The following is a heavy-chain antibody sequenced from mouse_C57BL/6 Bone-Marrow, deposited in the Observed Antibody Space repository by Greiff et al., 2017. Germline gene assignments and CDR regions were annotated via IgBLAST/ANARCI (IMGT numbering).Heavy chain of an antibody. CDR2: IYPGDGDT. CDR1: GYAFSSSW. D-gene: IGHD4-1*01. Sequence: QVQLQQSGPELVKPGASVQISCKASGYAFSSSWMNWVKQRPGKGLEWIGRIYPGDGDTNYNGKFKGKATLTADKSSSTAYMQLSSLTSEDSAVYFCARDLTGRFAYWGQGTLVTVSA. J-gene: IGHJ3*01. V-gene: IGHV1-82*01. CDR3: ARDLTGRFAY.